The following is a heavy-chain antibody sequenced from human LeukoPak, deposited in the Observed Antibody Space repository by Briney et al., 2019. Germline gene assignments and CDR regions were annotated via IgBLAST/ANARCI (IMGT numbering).Heavy chain of an antibody. D-gene: IGHD5-24*01. CDR2: IYYSGST. CDR1: GGSISSSSYY. J-gene: IGHJ4*02. V-gene: IGHV4-39*01. Sequence: SETLSLTCTVSGGSISSSSYYWGWIRQPPGKGLEWIGSIYYSGSTYYNPSLKSRVTISVDTSKNQFSLKLSSVTAADTAVYYCARHHPDGPRAYFDYWGQGTLVTVSS. CDR3: ARHHPDGPRAYFDY.